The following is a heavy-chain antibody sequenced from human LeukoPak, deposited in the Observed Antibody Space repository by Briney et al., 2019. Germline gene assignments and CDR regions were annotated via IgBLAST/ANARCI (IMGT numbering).Heavy chain of an antibody. V-gene: IGHV3-7*01. CDR1: GFTFSSYW. D-gene: IGHD5-12*01. CDR3: ARWGWLRFRYYGMDV. J-gene: IGHJ6*02. Sequence: GGSLRLSCAASGFTFSSYWMSWVRQAPGKGLEWVANIKQDGSEKYYVDSVKGRFTISRDNAKNSLYLQVNSLRAEDTAVYYCARWGWLRFRYYGMDVWGQGTTVTVSS. CDR2: IKQDGSEK.